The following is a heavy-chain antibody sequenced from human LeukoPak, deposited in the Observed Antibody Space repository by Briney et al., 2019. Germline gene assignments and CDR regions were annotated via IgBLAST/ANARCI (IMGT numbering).Heavy chain of an antibody. Sequence: GGSLRLSCAASGFTFSSYWMHWVRQAPGKGLVWVSRINSDGSTTSYADSVKGRFTISRDNAKNTVYLQMNSVRAEDTAVYYCSRDTADDAFDIWGQGTTVPVSS. V-gene: IGHV3-74*01. J-gene: IGHJ3*02. CDR2: INSDGSTT. CDR3: SRDTADDAFDI. CDR1: GFTFSSYW.